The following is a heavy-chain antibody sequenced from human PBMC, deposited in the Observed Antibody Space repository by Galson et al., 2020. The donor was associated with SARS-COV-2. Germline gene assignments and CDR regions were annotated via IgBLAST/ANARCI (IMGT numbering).Heavy chain of an antibody. CDR3: VREGMEDAFDI. J-gene: IGHJ3*02. CDR2: IGIAGDT. Sequence: GESLKISCAASGFTFSSYDMHWVRQGTGKGLEWVSGIGIAGDTYYLGSVKGRFTISRENAKNSLYLQMNSLRAGDTAVYYCVREGMEDAFDIWGQGTMVTVSS. D-gene: IGHD6-13*01. CDR1: GFTFSSYD. V-gene: IGHV3-13*01.